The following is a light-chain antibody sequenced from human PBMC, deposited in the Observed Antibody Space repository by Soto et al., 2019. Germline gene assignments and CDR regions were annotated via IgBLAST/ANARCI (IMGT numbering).Light chain of an antibody. Sequence: QSFLTQPASVSGSPGQSITISCTGTISDVGGYNYVSWYQQHPGKAPKLMIYEVSNRPSGVSNRFSGSKSGNTASLTISGLQAEDEADYYCSSYTTSSTYVFATGTKVTVL. CDR3: SSYTTSSTYV. V-gene: IGLV2-14*01. CDR2: EVS. J-gene: IGLJ1*01. CDR1: ISDVGGYNY.